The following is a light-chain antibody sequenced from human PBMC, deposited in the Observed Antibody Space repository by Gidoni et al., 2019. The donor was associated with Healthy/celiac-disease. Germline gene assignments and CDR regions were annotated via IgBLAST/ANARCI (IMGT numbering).Light chain of an antibody. CDR2: AAS. J-gene: IGKJ5*01. CDR3: QQYYSYPLIT. V-gene: IGKV1-8*01. Sequence: AIRMTQSPSSLSASTGDRVTITCRASQGISSYLAWYQQKPGKAPKLLLYAASTLQSVVPARFSGSGTGTDFTLTISCLQSEYFATYYCQQYYSYPLITFGQGTRLEIK. CDR1: QGISSY.